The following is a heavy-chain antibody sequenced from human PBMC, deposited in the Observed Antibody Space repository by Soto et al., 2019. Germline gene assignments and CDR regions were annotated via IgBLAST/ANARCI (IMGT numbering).Heavy chain of an antibody. Sequence: SETLSLTCAVYGGSFSGYYWSWIRQPPGKGLGWIGEINHSGSTNYNPSLKSRVTISVDTSKNQFSLQLSSVTAADTAVYYCARDVGMVRRRFDYWGQGTLVTVSS. CDR3: ARDVGMVRRRFDY. D-gene: IGHD3-10*01. CDR2: INHSGST. CDR1: GGSFSGYY. V-gene: IGHV4-34*01. J-gene: IGHJ4*02.